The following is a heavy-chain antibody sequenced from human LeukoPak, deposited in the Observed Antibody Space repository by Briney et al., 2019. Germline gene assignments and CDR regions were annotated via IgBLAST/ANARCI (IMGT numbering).Heavy chain of an antibody. CDR3: ARGGGYSYGILDY. D-gene: IGHD5-18*01. V-gene: IGHV1-8*01. CDR2: MNPNSGNT. J-gene: IGHJ4*02. CDR1: VYTFTSYD. Sequence: GASVKVSCKASVYTFTSYDINWVQQATGQGLEWMGWMNPNSGNTGYAQKFQGRVSMTRNTSISTAYMELSSLKSEDTAVYYCARGGGYSYGILDYWAQGTPVTVSS.